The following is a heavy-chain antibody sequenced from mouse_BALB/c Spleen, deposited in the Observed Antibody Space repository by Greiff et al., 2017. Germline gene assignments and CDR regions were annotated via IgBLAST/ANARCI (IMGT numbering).Heavy chain of an antibody. CDR3: ARDRRGWYFDG. CDR2: IWAGGST. Sequence: VKLVESGPGLVAPSQSLSITCPASGFSLPSYGVPWVRQPPGKGREWLGVIWAGGSTNYNPALMPRLSISKGNSKSQVFLKMNRLQTDDTAMYYGARDRRGWYFDGWGGGTTVTGAS. J-gene: IGHJ1*01. CDR1: GFSLPSYG. V-gene: IGHV2-9*02.